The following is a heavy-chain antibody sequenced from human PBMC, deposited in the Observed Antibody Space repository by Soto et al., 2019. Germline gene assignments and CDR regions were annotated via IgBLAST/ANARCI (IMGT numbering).Heavy chain of an antibody. Sequence: GGSLRLSCAASGFTFSSYGMHWVRQAPGKGLEWVAVISYGGSNKYYADSVKGRFTISRDNSKNTLYLQMNSLRAEDTAVYYCAKGRVAVAGNRLDYWGQGTLVTVPQ. CDR2: ISYGGSNK. CDR1: GFTFSSYG. CDR3: AKGRVAVAGNRLDY. V-gene: IGHV3-30*18. J-gene: IGHJ4*02. D-gene: IGHD6-19*01.